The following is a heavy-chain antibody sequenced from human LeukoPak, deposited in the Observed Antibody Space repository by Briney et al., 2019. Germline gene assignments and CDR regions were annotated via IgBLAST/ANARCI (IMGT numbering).Heavy chain of an antibody. Sequence: VSVKVSCKASGYTFTSYFIHWVRQAPGQGLEWMGIINLSGGTTTYTQNFQGRVTMTRDTSTGTVYMELSSLRSEDTAVYYCAREERPIAAAGRGAFDYWGQGTLVTVSS. D-gene: IGHD6-13*01. CDR2: INLSGGTT. CDR1: GYTFTSYF. J-gene: IGHJ4*02. V-gene: IGHV1-46*01. CDR3: AREERPIAAAGRGAFDY.